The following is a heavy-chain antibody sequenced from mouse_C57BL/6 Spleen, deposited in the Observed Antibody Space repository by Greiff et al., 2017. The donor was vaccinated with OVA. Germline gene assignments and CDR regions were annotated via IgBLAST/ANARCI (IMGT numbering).Heavy chain of an antibody. V-gene: IGHV1-69*01. CDR1: GYTFTSYW. J-gene: IGHJ2*01. D-gene: IGHD1-1*01. Sequence: VQLQQPGAELVMPGASVKLSCKASGYTFTSYWMHWVKQRPGQGLEWIGEIDPSDSYTNYNQKFKGKSTLTVDKSSSTAYMQLSSLTSEDSAVYYCARDYYGYFDYWGQGTTLTVSS. CDR2: IDPSDSYT. CDR3: ARDYYGYFDY.